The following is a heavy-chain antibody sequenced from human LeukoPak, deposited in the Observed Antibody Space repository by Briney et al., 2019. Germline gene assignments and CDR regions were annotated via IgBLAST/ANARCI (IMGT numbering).Heavy chain of an antibody. V-gene: IGHV1-69*13. CDR2: IIPIFGTA. CDR1: GGTFSSYA. CDR3: ARDKVPIVVVPAAHRNYYYGMDV. D-gene: IGHD2-2*01. Sequence: GASVKVSCMASGGTFSSYAISWVRQAPGQGLEWMGGIIPIFGTANYAQKFQGRVTITADESTCTAYMELSSLRSEDTAVYYCARDKVPIVVVPAAHRNYYYGMDVWGQGTTVTVSS. J-gene: IGHJ6*02.